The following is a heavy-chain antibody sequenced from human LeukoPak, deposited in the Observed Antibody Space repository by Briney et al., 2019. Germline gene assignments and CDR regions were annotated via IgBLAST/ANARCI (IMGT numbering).Heavy chain of an antibody. V-gene: IGHV4-59*08. Sequence: PSETLSLTCSVSGGSISSYCWSWIRQPPGRGLEWIGYVYYTGSTNYNPSLKSRVTISVDTSKNQFSLKLSSVTAADTAVYYCARHPSFGMVIESWGQGTLATVSS. CDR3: ARHPSFGMVIES. CDR1: GGSISSYC. CDR2: VYYTGST. D-gene: IGHD3-3*01. J-gene: IGHJ4*02.